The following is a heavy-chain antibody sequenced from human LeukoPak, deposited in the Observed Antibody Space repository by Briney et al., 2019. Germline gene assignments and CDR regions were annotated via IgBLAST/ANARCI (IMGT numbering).Heavy chain of an antibody. V-gene: IGHV3-7*03. D-gene: IGHD3-9*01. Sequence: GGSLRRSCAASGFTFNDYWMSWVRQAPGKGLEWVASIKQDGGEKRYVDSVKGRFTISRDNTENSLYLQMNSLGAEDTALYYCARVRLANTPEFFQHWGQGTLVTVSS. CDR1: GFTFNDYW. CDR3: ARVRLANTPEFFQH. CDR2: IKQDGGEK. J-gene: IGHJ1*01.